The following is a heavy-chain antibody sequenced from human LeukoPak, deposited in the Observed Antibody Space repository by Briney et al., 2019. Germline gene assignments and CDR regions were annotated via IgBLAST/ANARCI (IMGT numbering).Heavy chain of an antibody. CDR3: AKDERDGYKAYYFDY. V-gene: IGHV3-23*01. J-gene: IGHJ4*02. Sequence: GGSLRLSCAASGFTFSSYAMRGVRQAPGRGLQGVSAISGSGGSTYYADSVKGRFTISRDNSKNTLYLQMNSLRAEDTAVYYCAKDERDGYKAYYFDYWGQGTLVTVSS. CDR2: ISGSGGST. D-gene: IGHD5-24*01. CDR1: GFTFSSYA.